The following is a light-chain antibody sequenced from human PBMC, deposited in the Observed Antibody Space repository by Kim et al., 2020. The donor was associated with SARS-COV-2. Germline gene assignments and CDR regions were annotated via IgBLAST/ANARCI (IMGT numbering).Light chain of an antibody. V-gene: IGLV6-57*01. CDR3: QSYERTNHWV. CDR1: TCPSANSD. Sequence: TGPISSASDTCPSANSDVKWYHPRPGSSPTPVVYEDVQSPSGVPDRFSGSIDSSSNSATLTISGLKTEDEADYYCQSYERTNHWVFGGGTKLTVL. J-gene: IGLJ3*02. CDR2: EDV.